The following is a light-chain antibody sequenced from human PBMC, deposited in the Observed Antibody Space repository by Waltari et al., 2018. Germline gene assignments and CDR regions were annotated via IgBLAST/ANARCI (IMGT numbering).Light chain of an antibody. J-gene: IGKJ2*01. V-gene: IGKV1-16*02. CDR1: QFVGNS. CDR2: DAA. CDR3: QQYESYPYT. Sequence: DIQMTQSPSSLSASVGDRFTITCRASQFVGNSLAWFQQKPGKAPKSLIYDAARLQTAVPSKFSPSGSGTDFTLTITSLQSEDFATYYCQQYESYPYTFGQGTKMEIK.